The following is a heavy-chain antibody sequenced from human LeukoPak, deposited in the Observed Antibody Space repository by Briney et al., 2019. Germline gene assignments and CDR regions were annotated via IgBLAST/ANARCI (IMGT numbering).Heavy chain of an antibody. D-gene: IGHD5-18*01. CDR2: INPNSGGT. CDR3: ATVGYSYGAFDY. V-gene: IGHV1-2*02. CDR1: GYTFTGYY. Sequence: ASVKVSCKASGYTFTGYYMHWVRQAPGQGLEWMGWINPNSGGTNYAQKFQGRVTMTEDTSTDTAFMELSSLRSEDTAVYYCATVGYSYGAFDYWGQGTLVIVSS. J-gene: IGHJ4*02.